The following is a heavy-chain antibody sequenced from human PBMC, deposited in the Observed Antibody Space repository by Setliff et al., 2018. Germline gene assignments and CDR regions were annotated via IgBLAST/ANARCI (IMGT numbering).Heavy chain of an antibody. CDR2: INQDGGGE. Sequence: SGFTFSFHWMSWVRQAPDKGLEWVASINQDGGGESYVDSVKGRFTISRDNAKNSLYLQMDSLRAEDTAVYYCVRELRVIVGVGIQGVFDIWGQGTMVTVSS. V-gene: IGHV3-7*01. CDR1: GFTFSFHW. D-gene: IGHD3-22*01. J-gene: IGHJ3*02. CDR3: VRELRVIVGVGIQGVFDI.